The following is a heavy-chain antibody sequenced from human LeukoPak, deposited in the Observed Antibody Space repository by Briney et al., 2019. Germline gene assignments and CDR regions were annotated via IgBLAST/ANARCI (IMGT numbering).Heavy chain of an antibody. D-gene: IGHD5-12*01. CDR2: IKEDGSEK. Sequence: PGGSLRLSCVDSGFTFSVFWMGWVRQAPGKGPEWVATIKEDGSEKYYVDSVKGRFTISRDNAKNSLYLQMNSLRGEDTAVYYCAKVSGHSGSPWGQGTLVTVAS. CDR1: GFTFSVFW. V-gene: IGHV3-7*05. CDR3: AKVSGHSGSP. J-gene: IGHJ5*02.